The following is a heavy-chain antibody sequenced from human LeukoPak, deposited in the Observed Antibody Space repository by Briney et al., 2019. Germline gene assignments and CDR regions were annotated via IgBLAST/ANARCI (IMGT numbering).Heavy chain of an antibody. J-gene: IGHJ4*02. CDR3: ARGLWFGESFDY. CDR2: IYYSGST. V-gene: IGHV4-39*01. D-gene: IGHD3-10*01. CDR1: GGSISSSSYY. Sequence: TSETLSLTCTVSGGSISSSSYYWGWIRQPPGKGLEWIGSIYYSGSTYYNPSLKSRVTISVDTSKNQFSLKLSSVTAADTAVYYCARGLWFGESFDYWGQGTLVTVSS.